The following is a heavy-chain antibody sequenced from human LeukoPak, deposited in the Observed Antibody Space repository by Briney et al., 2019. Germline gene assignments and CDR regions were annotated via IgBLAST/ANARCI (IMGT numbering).Heavy chain of an antibody. CDR3: TTEGPTVTTEFDY. J-gene: IGHJ4*02. Sequence: GGSLRLSCAASGFIFSSYSMSWVRQAPGKGLEWVGRIKSKTDGGTTDYAAPVKGRFTISRDDSKNTLYLQMNSLKTEDTAVYYCTTEGPTVTTEFDYWGQGTVVTVSS. D-gene: IGHD4-11*01. CDR2: IKSKTDGGTT. CDR1: GFIFSSYS. V-gene: IGHV3-15*01.